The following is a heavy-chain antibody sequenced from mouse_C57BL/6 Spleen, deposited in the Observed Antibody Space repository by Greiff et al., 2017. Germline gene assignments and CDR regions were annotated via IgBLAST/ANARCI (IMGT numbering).Heavy chain of an antibody. CDR1: GYTFTSYW. D-gene: IGHD2-1*01. CDR2: IYPGNSDT. J-gene: IGHJ2*01. CDR3: TRSEGYGNRYYFDY. Sequence: EVQLQQSGTVLARPGASVKMSCKTSGYTFTSYWMHWVKQRPGQGLEWIGAIYPGNSDTSYNQKFKGKAKLTAVTSASTAYMELSSLTKEDSAVYYCTRSEGYGNRYYFDYWGQGTTLTVSS. V-gene: IGHV1-5*01.